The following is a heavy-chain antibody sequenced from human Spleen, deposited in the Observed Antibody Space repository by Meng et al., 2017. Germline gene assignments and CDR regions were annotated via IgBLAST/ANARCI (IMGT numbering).Heavy chain of an antibody. D-gene: IGHD4-17*01. CDR1: GYTYTHHG. Sequence: QVQLVQSGPEGRKPGDSVKVFCKASGYTYTHHGTGWVRHAPGQGLEWMGWISAYNGDTIYVQKFQGRVTMTRNTSISTAYMELSSLRSEDTAVYYCARGGDYVDTQDWFDPWGQGTLVTVSS. V-gene: IGHV1-18*01. CDR2: ISAYNGDT. CDR3: ARGGDYVDTQDWFDP. J-gene: IGHJ5*02.